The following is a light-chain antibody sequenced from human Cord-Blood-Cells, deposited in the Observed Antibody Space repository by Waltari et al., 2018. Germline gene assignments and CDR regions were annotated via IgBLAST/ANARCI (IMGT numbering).Light chain of an antibody. CDR3: QQYNNWPPT. V-gene: IGKV3-15*01. J-gene: IGKJ4*01. Sequence: EIAMTQYPATLSVSPGERAPLSCRASQSVSSNLAWYQQQPGPGPRLLIYGAATRATGIPARCSGSGSGTGCTRTISSLQSEDIAVYYSQQYNNWPPTFGGGTKVEIK. CDR2: GAA. CDR1: QSVSSN.